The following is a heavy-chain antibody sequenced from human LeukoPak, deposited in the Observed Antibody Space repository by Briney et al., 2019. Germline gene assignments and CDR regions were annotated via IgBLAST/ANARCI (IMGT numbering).Heavy chain of an antibody. D-gene: IGHD6-19*01. Sequence: GGSLRLSCAASGFTFSSYALHWVRQAPGKGLEWVAVISYDGSNKYYADSVKGRFTISRDNSKNTLYLQMNSLRAEDTAMFYCASTRGWYAAPFDYWGQGTLVTVSS. CDR2: ISYDGSNK. J-gene: IGHJ4*02. CDR3: ASTRGWYAAPFDY. V-gene: IGHV3-30-3*01. CDR1: GFTFSSYA.